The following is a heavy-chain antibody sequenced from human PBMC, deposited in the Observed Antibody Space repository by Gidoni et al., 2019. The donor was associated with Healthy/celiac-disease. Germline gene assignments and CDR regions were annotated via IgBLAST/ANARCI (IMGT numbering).Heavy chain of an antibody. J-gene: IGHJ5*02. D-gene: IGHD1-26*01. CDR2: TSSNVGST. CDR3: VKDFTVGATA. Sequence: EVPLVESGGGLVQPGGSLRLPCSAAGFTFSSYAMHWVRQAPGKVLEYVSATSSNVGSTYYADSVKGRFTISRDNSKNIPYLQMSSLRAEDTAVYYCVKDFTVGATAWGQGTLVTVSS. V-gene: IGHV3-64D*08. CDR1: GFTFSSYA.